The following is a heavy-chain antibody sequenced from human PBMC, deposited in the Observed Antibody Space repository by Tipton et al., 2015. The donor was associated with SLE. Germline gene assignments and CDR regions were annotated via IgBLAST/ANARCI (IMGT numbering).Heavy chain of an antibody. V-gene: IGHV3-30*18. CDR3: VKDKGDGFPGPDDAFDI. J-gene: IGHJ3*02. CDR2: IWFDGSNP. CDR1: GFTFSRYG. D-gene: IGHD5-24*01. Sequence: RSLRLSCAASGFTFSRYGMHWVRQAPGRGLEWVAIIWFDGSNPEYADSVKGRFTISRDNSKNTLFLQMHSLRAEDTALYYCVKDKGDGFPGPDDAFDIWGQGTMVISSS.